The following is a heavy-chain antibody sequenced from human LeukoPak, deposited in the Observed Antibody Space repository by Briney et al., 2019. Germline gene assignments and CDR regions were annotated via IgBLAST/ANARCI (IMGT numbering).Heavy chain of an antibody. J-gene: IGHJ4*02. CDR3: ATLYDRDNDY. V-gene: IGHV3-23*01. CDR1: GFTLSIYA. CDR2: ITGSDT. D-gene: IGHD3-22*01. Sequence: GGSLRLSCAASGFTLSIYALSWVRQAPGKGLEWVSCITGSDTFYAEFVKGRLTISRDNSRNTVYLQMNSLRVEDTAMYYCATLYDRDNDYWGQGTLVTVSS.